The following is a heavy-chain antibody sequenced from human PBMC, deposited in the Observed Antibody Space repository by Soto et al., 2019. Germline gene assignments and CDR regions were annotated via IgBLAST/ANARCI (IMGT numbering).Heavy chain of an antibody. CDR1: GGSIRSSTYQ. CDR2: AYYSEST. CDR3: ARHRNRNVDY. J-gene: IGHJ4*02. V-gene: IGHV4-39*01. Sequence: QLHLQESGPGLVKPSETLSLTCTVSGGSIRSSTYQWGWIRQPPGRGLACIGSAYYSESTYYNPFLKSRVTISVETFKNQFALRVSSVTAADTAVYYCARHRNRNVDYLGQGTLVTVSS.